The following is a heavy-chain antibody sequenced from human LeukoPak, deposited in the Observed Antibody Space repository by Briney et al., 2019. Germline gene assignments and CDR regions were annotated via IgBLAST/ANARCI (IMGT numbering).Heavy chain of an antibody. CDR3: ARPSSIAARDDAFDI. J-gene: IGHJ3*02. Sequence: ASVKVSCKASGYTFSSYSITWVRQAPGQGLEWMGWISGYNGKTIYAQEFQGRVTMTTDTSTSTAYMELRRLRSDDTAVYYCARPSSIAARDDAFDIWGQGTMVTVSS. CDR2: ISGYNGKT. D-gene: IGHD6-6*01. V-gene: IGHV1-18*01. CDR1: GYTFSSYS.